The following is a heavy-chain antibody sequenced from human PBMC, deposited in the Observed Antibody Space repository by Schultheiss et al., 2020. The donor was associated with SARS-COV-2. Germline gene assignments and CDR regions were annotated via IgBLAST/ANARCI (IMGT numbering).Heavy chain of an antibody. D-gene: IGHD6-13*01. CDR3: ARRTIAAATEDVDY. Sequence: SETLSLTCTVSGGSISSISYYWGWIRQPPGKGLEWIGSIYYSGSTYYNPSLKSRVTISVDTSKNQFSLKLSSVTAADTAVYYCARRTIAAATEDVDYWGQGTLVTVSS. V-gene: IGHV4-39*01. CDR2: IYYSGST. CDR1: GGSISSISYY. J-gene: IGHJ4*02.